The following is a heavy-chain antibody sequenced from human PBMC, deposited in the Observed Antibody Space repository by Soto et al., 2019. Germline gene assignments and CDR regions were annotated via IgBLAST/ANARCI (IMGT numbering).Heavy chain of an antibody. CDR2: IYYSGTT. CDR3: ARTHYSDRSGTDY. V-gene: IGHV4-30-4*01. J-gene: IGHJ4*02. D-gene: IGHD3-22*01. CDR1: GGSIRSGDSY. Sequence: PSETLSLTCTVSGGSIRSGDSYWSWIRQPPGMGLEWIGYIYYSGTTYYNPSLKSRVTMSLDTSKNQFSLNLSSVTAADTAVYYCARTHYSDRSGTDYWGQGTQVTVSS.